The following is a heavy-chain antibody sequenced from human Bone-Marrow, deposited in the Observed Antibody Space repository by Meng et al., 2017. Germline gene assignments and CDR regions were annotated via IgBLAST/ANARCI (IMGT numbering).Heavy chain of an antibody. J-gene: IGHJ4*02. CDR1: GGSISSSNW. CDR3: ARGPYYYDSSGPYYFDY. D-gene: IGHD3-22*01. CDR2: IYYSGST. Sequence: QVQLQESGPGLVKPSGTLSLTCAVSGGSISSSNWWSWVRQPPGKGREWIGYIYYSGSTYYNPSLKSRVTISVDKSKNQFSLKLSSVTAADTAVYYCARGPYYYDSSGPYYFDYWGQGTLVTVSS. V-gene: IGHV4-4*02.